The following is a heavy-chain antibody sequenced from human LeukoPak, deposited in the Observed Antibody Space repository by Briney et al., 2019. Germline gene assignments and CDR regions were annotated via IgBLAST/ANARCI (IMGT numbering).Heavy chain of an antibody. Sequence: GGSLRLSCAASGFTVSSNYMSWVRQAPGKGLEWVSVIYSGGSTYYADSVKGRFTISRDNSKNTLYLQMNSLRAEDTAVYYCAKVRRSSTHTDPFDYWGQGTLVTVSS. D-gene: IGHD2-2*01. CDR1: GFTVSSNY. CDR3: AKVRRSSTHTDPFDY. CDR2: IYSGGST. J-gene: IGHJ4*02. V-gene: IGHV3-53*01.